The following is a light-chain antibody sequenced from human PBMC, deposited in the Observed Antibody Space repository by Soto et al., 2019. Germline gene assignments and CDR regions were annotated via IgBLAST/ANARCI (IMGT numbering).Light chain of an antibody. J-gene: IGKJ1*01. Sequence: DIQMTQSPSSLSASVGDRVTITCRASQGISNYLAWYQQKPGKVPKLLIYAASTLQSGVPSRFSGSGSGTDFTLPISSLQPEDVATYYCQRYNSAPPTFGEGTKVEIK. CDR3: QRYNSAPPT. CDR2: AAS. CDR1: QGISNY. V-gene: IGKV1-27*01.